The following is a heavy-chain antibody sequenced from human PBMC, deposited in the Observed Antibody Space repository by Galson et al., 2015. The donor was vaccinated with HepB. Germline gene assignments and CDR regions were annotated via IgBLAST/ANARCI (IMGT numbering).Heavy chain of an antibody. Sequence: SVKVSCKASGYTFTSYDINWVRQATGQGLEWMGWMNPNSGNTGYAQKFQGRVTMTRNTSISTAYMELSSLRSEDTAVYYCARSKGGYSYILKHPANDAFDIWGQGTMVTVSS. J-gene: IGHJ3*02. V-gene: IGHV1-8*01. D-gene: IGHD5-18*01. CDR3: ARSKGGYSYILKHPANDAFDI. CDR2: MNPNSGNT. CDR1: GYTFTSYD.